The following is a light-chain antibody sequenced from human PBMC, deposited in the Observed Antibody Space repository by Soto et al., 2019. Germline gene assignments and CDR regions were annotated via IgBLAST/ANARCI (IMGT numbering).Light chain of an antibody. CDR1: STNIGSNA. CDR3: AAWDDSLNGRV. V-gene: IGLV1-44*01. Sequence: HSVLTQPPSPSGNPGQLVALSSSGSSTNIGSNAGHCYQQLPGTAPKLLIYCNDLRPSGVPDRFSASKSGTSASLAISGLQSEDEADYYCAAWDDSLNGRVFGTGTKVTVL. CDR2: CND. J-gene: IGLJ1*01.